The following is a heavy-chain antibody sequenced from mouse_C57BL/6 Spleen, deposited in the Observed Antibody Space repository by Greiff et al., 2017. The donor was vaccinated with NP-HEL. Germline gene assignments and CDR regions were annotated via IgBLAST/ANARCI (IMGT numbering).Heavy chain of an antibody. CDR2: INPNNGGT. Sequence: EVKLMESGPELVKPGASVKMSCKASGYTFTDYNMHWVKQSHGKSLEWIGYINPNNGGTSYNQKFKGKATLTVNKSSSTAYMELRSLTSEDSAVYYCARGDYDGYYPSYWGQGTTLTVSS. CDR1: GYTFTDYN. J-gene: IGHJ2*01. V-gene: IGHV1-22*01. CDR3: ARGDYDGYYPSY. D-gene: IGHD2-3*01.